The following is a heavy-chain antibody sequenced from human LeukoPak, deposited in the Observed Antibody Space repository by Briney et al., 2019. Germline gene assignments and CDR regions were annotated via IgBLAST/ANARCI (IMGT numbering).Heavy chain of an antibody. CDR2: ISAYNGNT. CDR3: ARDEYYFGSGSYFYFDY. V-gene: IGHV1-18*01. J-gene: IGHJ4*02. CDR1: GYTFTSYG. D-gene: IGHD3-10*01. Sequence: GASVKVSCKASGYTFTSYGISWVRQATGQGLEWMGWISAYNGNTNYAQKLQGGVTMTTDTSTSTAYMELRSLRSDDTAVYYCARDEYYFGSGSYFYFDYWRQGTLVTVSS.